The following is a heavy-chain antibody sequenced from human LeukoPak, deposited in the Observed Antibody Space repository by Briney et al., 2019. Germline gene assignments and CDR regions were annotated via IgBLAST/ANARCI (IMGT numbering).Heavy chain of an antibody. V-gene: IGHV1-46*01. J-gene: IGHJ4*02. Sequence: GASVTVSCKGAGYTFTSYYMHWVRQPPAQGLERMGITNPSGSSTSYAHKFQGRVTMTRDTSTSTVYMELSSLRSEDTAVYYCARDRIQLWPSTTDYWGQGTLVTVSS. CDR2: TNPSGSST. CDR1: GYTFTSYY. D-gene: IGHD5-18*01. CDR3: ARDRIQLWPSTTDY.